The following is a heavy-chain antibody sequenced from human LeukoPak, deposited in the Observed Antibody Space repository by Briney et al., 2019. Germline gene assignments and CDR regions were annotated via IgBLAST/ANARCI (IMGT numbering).Heavy chain of an antibody. V-gene: IGHV1-2*02. CDR1: GYTFIAYY. J-gene: IGHJ4*02. D-gene: IGHD3/OR15-3a*01. Sequence: ASVKVSCKASGYTFIAYYMHWVRQAPGQGLEWMGWINPNSGGTNYVQKFQGRVTMTRDTSIGTAYMELSRLRSDDTAVYYCARDDGLGLVNLDYWGQGTLVTVSS. CDR2: INPNSGGT. CDR3: ARDDGLGLVNLDY.